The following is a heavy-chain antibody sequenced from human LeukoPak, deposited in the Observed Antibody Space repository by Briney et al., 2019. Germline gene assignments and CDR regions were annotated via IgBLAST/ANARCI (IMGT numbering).Heavy chain of an antibody. CDR3: ATGITIFAPGAFDI. CDR2: INPSGGST. J-gene: IGHJ3*02. Sequence: GESLKISCKGSGYTFTSYYMHWVRQAPGQGLEWMGIINPSGGSTSYAQKFQGRVTMTRDTSTSTVYMELSSLRSEDTAVYYCATGITIFAPGAFDIWGQGTMVTVSS. D-gene: IGHD3-3*01. CDR1: GYTFTSYY. V-gene: IGHV1-46*01.